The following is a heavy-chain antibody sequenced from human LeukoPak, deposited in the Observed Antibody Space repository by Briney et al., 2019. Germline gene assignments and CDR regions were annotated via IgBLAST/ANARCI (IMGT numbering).Heavy chain of an antibody. CDR1: GFTFSSYG. J-gene: IGHJ6*02. CDR3: AKEGGSYPYYYYGMGV. Sequence: GGSLRLSCAASGFTFSSYGMHWVRQAPGKGLEWVAVISYDGSNKYYADSVKGRFTISRDNSKNTLYLQMNSLRAEDTAVYYCAKEGGSYPYYYYGMGVWGQGTTVTVSS. D-gene: IGHD1-26*01. CDR2: ISYDGSNK. V-gene: IGHV3-30*18.